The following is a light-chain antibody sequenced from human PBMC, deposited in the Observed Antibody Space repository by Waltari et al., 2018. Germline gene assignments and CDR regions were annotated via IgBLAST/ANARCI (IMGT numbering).Light chain of an antibody. CDR2: DVS. V-gene: IGLV2-14*03. J-gene: IGLJ2*01. CDR3: SSYTRRNTVI. Sequence: YQHHPGIAPKLLLYDVSDRPSGVSDRFSGSKSGKTASLTISGLQPEDAADYYCSSYTRRNTVIFGGGTKLTVV.